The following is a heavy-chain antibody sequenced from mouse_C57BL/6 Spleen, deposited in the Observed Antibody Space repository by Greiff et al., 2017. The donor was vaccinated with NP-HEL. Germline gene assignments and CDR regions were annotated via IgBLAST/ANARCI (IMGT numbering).Heavy chain of an antibody. D-gene: IGHD2-3*01. V-gene: IGHV1-82*01. CDR2: IYPGDGDT. Sequence: VKLLESGPELVKPGASVKISCKASGYAFSSSWMNWVKQRPGKGLEWIGRIYPGDGDTNYTGKFKGKATLTADKSSSTAYMQLSSLTSEDSAVYFCARGMDDGYCVFDDWGQGTTLTVSS. J-gene: IGHJ2*01. CDR3: ARGMDDGYCVFDD. CDR1: GYAFSSSW.